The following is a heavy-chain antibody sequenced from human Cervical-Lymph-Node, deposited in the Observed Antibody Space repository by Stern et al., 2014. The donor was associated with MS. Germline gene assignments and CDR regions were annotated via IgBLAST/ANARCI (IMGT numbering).Heavy chain of an antibody. D-gene: IGHD3-22*01. CDR2: IKTNTGKP. CDR1: GYTFTSYA. CDR3: ARGYYDSSGSSAFDI. Sequence: QVQLVQSGSEFKKPGASVKVSCKASGYTFTSYAMNWVRQAPGQGLEWMGWIKTNTGKPTYAQCFTGQIVFALDTSVSTATMQISSLKAEDTAVYYCARGYYDSSGSSAFDIWGQGTMVTVSS. J-gene: IGHJ3*02. V-gene: IGHV7-4-1*02.